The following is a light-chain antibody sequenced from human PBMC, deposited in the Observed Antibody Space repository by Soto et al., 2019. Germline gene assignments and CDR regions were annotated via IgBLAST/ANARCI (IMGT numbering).Light chain of an antibody. Sequence: VLAQSPGTLSLSPGERVTLSCRASQTVSSNYLAWYQQKPGQAPRLLIYGASSRATGIPDRFSGSGSGTDFTLTSSRLEPEDFAVYYCQQYGSSVSYTFGQGTKLEIK. V-gene: IGKV3-20*01. CDR1: QTVSSNY. CDR2: GAS. CDR3: QQYGSSVSYT. J-gene: IGKJ2*01.